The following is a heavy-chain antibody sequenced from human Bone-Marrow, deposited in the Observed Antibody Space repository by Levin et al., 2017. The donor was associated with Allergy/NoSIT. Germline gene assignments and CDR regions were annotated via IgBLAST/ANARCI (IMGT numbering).Heavy chain of an antibody. Sequence: GGSLRLSCAASGFTFDDYAMHWVRQAPGKGLEWVSGISWNSGSIGYADSVKGRFTISRDNAKNSLYLQMNSLRAEDTALYYCAKGRGIAAAGQPLTDAFDIWGQGTMVTVSS. CDR1: GFTFDDYA. D-gene: IGHD6-13*01. CDR2: ISWNSGSI. J-gene: IGHJ3*02. V-gene: IGHV3-9*01. CDR3: AKGRGIAAAGQPLTDAFDI.